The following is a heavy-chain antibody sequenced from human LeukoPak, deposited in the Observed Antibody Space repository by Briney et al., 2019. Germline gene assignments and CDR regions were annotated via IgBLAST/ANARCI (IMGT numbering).Heavy chain of an antibody. CDR2: ISGSGGST. D-gene: IGHD3-22*01. V-gene: IGHV3-23*01. J-gene: IGHJ4*02. CDR1: GFTFSSYA. CDR3: AKGSDSAAYSTLDS. Sequence: GGSLRLSCAASGFTFSSYAMTWVRQAPGKGLEWVSGISGSGGSTYYADSVEGRFTISRDNSKNTLSLRMNSLRAEDTALYYCAKGSDSAAYSTLDSWGQGTLVTVSS.